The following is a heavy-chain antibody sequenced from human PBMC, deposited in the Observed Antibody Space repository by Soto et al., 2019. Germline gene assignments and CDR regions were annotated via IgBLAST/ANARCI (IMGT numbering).Heavy chain of an antibody. V-gene: IGHV1-18*04. CDR2: ISAYNGNT. CDR1: GYTFTSYG. CDR3: ARRYCSGGSCNRLDP. Sequence: ASVKASCKASGYTFTSYGISWVRQAPGQGRERMGWISAYNGNTNYEKKLKGRVTMTTDTSTITAYMELRSLRSDDTAVYYCARRYCSGGSCNRLDPWGQGTLVTVSS. J-gene: IGHJ5*02. D-gene: IGHD2-15*01.